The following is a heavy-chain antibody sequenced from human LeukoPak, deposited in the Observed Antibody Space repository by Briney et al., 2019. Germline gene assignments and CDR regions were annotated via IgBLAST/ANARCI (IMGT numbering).Heavy chain of an antibody. CDR1: GGTFSSYA. CDR2: IIPIFGTA. D-gene: IGHD2-2*01. J-gene: IGHJ6*03. CDR3: ATLGYCSSTSCYSIAHYYYYMDV. V-gene: IGHV1-69*05. Sequence: GASVKVSCKASGGTFSSYAISLVRQAPGQGLEWMGGIIPIFGTANYAQKFQVRVTITTDDSTSTAYMELNSMRSEDTAVYYCATLGYCSSTSCYSIAHYYYYMDVWGKGTTVTVSS.